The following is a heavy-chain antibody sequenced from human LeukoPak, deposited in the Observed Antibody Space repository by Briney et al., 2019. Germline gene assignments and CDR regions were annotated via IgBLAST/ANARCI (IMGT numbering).Heavy chain of an antibody. CDR3: AKGDVLASYPTFDY. CDR2: ISASGGTT. D-gene: IGHD3-9*01. CDR1: GFTFSSYA. V-gene: IGHV3-23*01. Sequence: GGSLRLSCAASGFTFSSYALSWVRQAPGKGLEWVSVISASGGTTYYADSVKGRFTISRDTSKDTVYLQMHSLRAEDTAVYYCAKGDVLASYPTFDYWGQGTLVTVSS. J-gene: IGHJ4*02.